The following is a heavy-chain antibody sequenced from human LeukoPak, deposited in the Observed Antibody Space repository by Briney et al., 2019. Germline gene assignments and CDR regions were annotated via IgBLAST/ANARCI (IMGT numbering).Heavy chain of an antibody. V-gene: IGHV4-34*01. CDR2: INHSGST. D-gene: IGHD3-22*01. J-gene: IGHJ5*02. CDR1: GGSFSGYY. Sequence: SETLSLTCAVYGGSFSGYYWSWIRQPPGRGLEWSGEINHSGSTNYNPSLKSRVTISVDTSKNQFSLKLSSVTAADTAVYYCARETYYYDSSARFDPWGQGTLVTVSS. CDR3: ARETYYYDSSARFDP.